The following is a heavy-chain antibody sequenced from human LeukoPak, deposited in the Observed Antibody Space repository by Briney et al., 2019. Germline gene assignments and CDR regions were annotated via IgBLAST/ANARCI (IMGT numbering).Heavy chain of an antibody. J-gene: IGHJ4*02. CDR2: IIPIFGTA. D-gene: IGHD3-10*01. Sequence: ASVKVSCKASGGTFSSYVISWVRQAPGQGLEWMGGIIPIFGTANYAQKFQGRVTITTDESTSTAYMELSSLRSEDTAVYYCARGRLRKDYGSGSYMPPRNDYWGQGTLVTVSS. CDR3: ARGRLRKDYGSGSYMPPRNDY. CDR1: GGTFSSYV. V-gene: IGHV1-69*05.